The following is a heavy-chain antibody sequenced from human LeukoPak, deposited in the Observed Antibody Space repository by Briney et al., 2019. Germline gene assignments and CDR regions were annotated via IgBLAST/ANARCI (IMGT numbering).Heavy chain of an antibody. CDR1: GGSISSYY. D-gene: IGHD3-22*01. J-gene: IGHJ4*02. CDR2: IYYSGST. V-gene: IGHV4-59*01. Sequence: SETLSLTCTVSGGSISSYYWSWIRQPPGKGLEWIGYIYYSGSTNYNPSLKSRVTISVDTSKNQFSLKLSPVTAADTAVYYCARVGPITMIVDYWGQGTLVTVSS. CDR3: ARVGPITMIVDY.